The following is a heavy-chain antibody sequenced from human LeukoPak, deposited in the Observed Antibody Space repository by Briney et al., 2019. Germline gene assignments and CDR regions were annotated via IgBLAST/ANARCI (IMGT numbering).Heavy chain of an antibody. CDR2: IYCSGST. V-gene: IGHV4-59*01. Sequence: SETLSLTCTVSGGSISSYYWSWIRQPPGKGLEWIGYIYCSGSTNYNPSLKSRVTISVDTSKNQFSLKLSSVTAADTAVYYCARYDSSGYYNDAFDIWGQGTMVTVSS. CDR3: ARYDSSGYYNDAFDI. J-gene: IGHJ3*02. CDR1: GGSISSYY. D-gene: IGHD3-22*01.